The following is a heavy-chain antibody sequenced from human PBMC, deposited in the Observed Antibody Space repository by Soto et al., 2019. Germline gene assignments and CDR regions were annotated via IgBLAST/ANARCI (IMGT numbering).Heavy chain of an antibody. Sequence: QVQLVESGGGVVQPGRSLRLSCAASGFTFSSYAMHWVRQAPGKGLEWVAVISYDGSNKYYADSVKGRFTISRDNSKNTLYLQMNSLRAEDTAVYYCARDSGSSSWYRRDYWGQGTLVTVSS. CDR1: GFTFSSYA. V-gene: IGHV3-30-3*01. J-gene: IGHJ4*02. CDR3: ARDSGSSSWYRRDY. D-gene: IGHD6-13*01. CDR2: ISYDGSNK.